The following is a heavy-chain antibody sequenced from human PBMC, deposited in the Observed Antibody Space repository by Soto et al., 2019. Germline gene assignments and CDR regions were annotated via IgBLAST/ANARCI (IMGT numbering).Heavy chain of an antibody. D-gene: IGHD2-2*01. Sequence: QVQLQESGPGLVKPSETLSLTCTVSGGSISSYYWSWIRQPPGKGLEWIGYIYYSGSTNYNPSLKSRVTISVDTSKIQFSLKLSSVTAADTAVYYCASEVYCSSTSCYVGSGAFDIWGQGTMVTVSS. CDR3: ASEVYCSSTSCYVGSGAFDI. CDR1: GGSISSYY. V-gene: IGHV4-59*01. J-gene: IGHJ3*02. CDR2: IYYSGST.